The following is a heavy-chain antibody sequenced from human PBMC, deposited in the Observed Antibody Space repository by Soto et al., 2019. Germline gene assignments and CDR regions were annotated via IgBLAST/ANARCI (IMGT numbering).Heavy chain of an antibody. CDR2: ITGSGGST. J-gene: IGHJ4*02. Sequence: VQLLESGGGLVQPGGPLDPPWAPPDFPFSPSPWIWVPQLPGRGREGVSVITGSGGSTYYADSVKGRFTISRDTSKNTLFLQMNSLRAEDTAVYYCAKDRYGDYGGIDYWGQGTMVTVSS. CDR1: DFPFSPSP. CDR3: AKDRYGDYGGIDY. D-gene: IGHD4-17*01. V-gene: IGHV3-23*01.